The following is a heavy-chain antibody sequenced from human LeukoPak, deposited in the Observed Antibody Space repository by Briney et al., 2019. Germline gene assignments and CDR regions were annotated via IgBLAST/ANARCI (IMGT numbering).Heavy chain of an antibody. J-gene: IGHJ4*02. V-gene: IGHV3-23*01. D-gene: IGHD1-26*01. Sequence: GGSLRLSCAASGFTFSSYAISWVRQAPGKGLEWVSAISASGGSTYYTDSMKGRFTISRDNSKNTLYLQMNSLRAEDTAVYYCAKRRGAGVGATGIDYWGQGTLVTVSS. CDR1: GFTFSSYA. CDR2: ISASGGST. CDR3: AKRRGAGVGATGIDY.